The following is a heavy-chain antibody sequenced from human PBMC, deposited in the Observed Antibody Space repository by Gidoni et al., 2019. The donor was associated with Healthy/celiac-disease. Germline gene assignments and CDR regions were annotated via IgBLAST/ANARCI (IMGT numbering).Heavy chain of an antibody. J-gene: IGHJ6*02. CDR3: AREPDHLSPGGAVAEGYGMDV. CDR2: IYYSGST. D-gene: IGHD6-19*01. CDR1: GGSISRGGYY. Sequence: QVQLQESGPGLVKPSQTLSLTCTVSGGSISRGGYYWSWIRQHPGKGLEWIGYIYYSGSTYYNPSLKSRVTISVDTSKNQFSLKLSSVTAADTAVYYCAREPDHLSPGGAVAEGYGMDVCCQGTTVTVSS. V-gene: IGHV4-31*03.